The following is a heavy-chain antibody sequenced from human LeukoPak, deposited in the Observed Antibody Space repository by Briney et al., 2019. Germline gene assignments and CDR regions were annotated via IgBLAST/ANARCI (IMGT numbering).Heavy chain of an antibody. CDR2: IYSGGST. D-gene: IGHD2-21*02. CDR1: GFTFSSNY. Sequence: GGSLRLSCAASGFTFSSNYMSWVRQAPGKGLEWVSVIYSGGSTYYADSVKDRFTISRDNSKNTLYLQMNSLRAEDTAVYYCARDEGDRSFLAYWGQGTLVTVSS. V-gene: IGHV3-66*02. J-gene: IGHJ4*02. CDR3: ARDEGDRSFLAY.